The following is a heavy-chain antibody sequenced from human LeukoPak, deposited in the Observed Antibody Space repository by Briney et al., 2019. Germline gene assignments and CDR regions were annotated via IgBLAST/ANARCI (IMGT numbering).Heavy chain of an antibody. D-gene: IGHD5-24*01. Sequence: PGGSLRLSCAASGFTVSSNYMSWVRQAPGKGLEWVSVIYSGGSTYYADSVKGRFTIPRDNSKNTLYLQMNSLRAEDTAVYYCAREMATTYDYWGQGTLVTVSS. J-gene: IGHJ4*02. CDR3: AREMATTYDY. V-gene: IGHV3-53*01. CDR2: IYSGGST. CDR1: GFTVSSNY.